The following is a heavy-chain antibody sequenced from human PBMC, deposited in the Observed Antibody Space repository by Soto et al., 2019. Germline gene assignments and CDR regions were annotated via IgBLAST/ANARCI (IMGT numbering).Heavy chain of an antibody. CDR2: IYATGTT. V-gene: IGHV4-4*07. CDR1: GASISGYY. CDR3: VRDGTKTLRDWFDS. J-gene: IGHJ5*01. Sequence: SETLSLTCTVSGASISGYYWSWIRKSAGKGLEWIGRIYATGTTDYNPSLKSRVMMSVDTSKKQFSLKLRSVTAADTAVYYCVRDGTKTLRDWFDSWGQGISVTVSS. D-gene: IGHD1-1*01.